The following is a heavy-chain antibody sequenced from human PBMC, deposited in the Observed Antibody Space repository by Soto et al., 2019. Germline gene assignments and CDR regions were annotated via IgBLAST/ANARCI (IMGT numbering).Heavy chain of an antibody. CDR2: IRSKAYGGTT. V-gene: IGHV3-49*04. CDR1: GFTFGDYA. CDR3: TRDLWTHDFWSGYPY. D-gene: IGHD3-3*01. J-gene: IGHJ4*02. Sequence: GGSLRLSCTASGFTFGDYAMSWVRQAPGKGLEWVGFIRSKAYGGTTEYAASVKGRFTISRDDSKSIAYLQMNSLRTEDTAVYYCTRDLWTHDFWSGYPYWGQGTLVTVSS.